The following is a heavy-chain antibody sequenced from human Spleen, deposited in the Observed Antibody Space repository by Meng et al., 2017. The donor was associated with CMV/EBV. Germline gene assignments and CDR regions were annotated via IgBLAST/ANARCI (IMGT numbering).Heavy chain of an antibody. Sequence: SETLTLTCTVSGYSISSGYYWGWIRQPPGKGLEWIGSIYHSGSTYYNPSLKSRVTISEDTSKNQFSLKLSSVTAADTAVYYCARDGGNWNPHDYWGQGTLVTVSS. CDR3: ARDGGNWNPHDY. D-gene: IGHD1-20*01. CDR1: GYSISSGYY. V-gene: IGHV4-38-2*02. J-gene: IGHJ4*02. CDR2: IYHSGST.